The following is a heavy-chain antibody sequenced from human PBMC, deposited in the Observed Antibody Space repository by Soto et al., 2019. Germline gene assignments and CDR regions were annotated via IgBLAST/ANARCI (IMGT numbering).Heavy chain of an antibody. J-gene: IGHJ4*02. CDR2: IYYSGST. V-gene: IGHV4-31*03. CDR1: GGSISSGGYY. Sequence: LSLTCTVSGGSISSGGYYWSWIRQHPGKGLEWIGYIYYSGSTYYNPSLKSRVTISVDTSKNQFSLKLSSVTAADTAVYYCARTSNSEWLWWGQGTLVTVSS. CDR3: ARTSNSEWLW. D-gene: IGHD3-3*01.